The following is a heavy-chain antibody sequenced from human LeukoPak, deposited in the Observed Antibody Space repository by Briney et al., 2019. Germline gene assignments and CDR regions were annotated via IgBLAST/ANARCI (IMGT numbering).Heavy chain of an antibody. J-gene: IGHJ6*02. CDR3: ARDSASGYDSFHYYYGMDV. Sequence: PGGSLRLSCAASGFTFSSYAMHWVRQAPGKGLEWVAVISYDGSNKYYADSVKGRFAISRDNSKNTLYLQMNSLRAEDTAVYYCARDSASGYDSFHYYYGMDVWGQGTTVTVSS. V-gene: IGHV3-30*09. D-gene: IGHD5-12*01. CDR1: GFTFSSYA. CDR2: ISYDGSNK.